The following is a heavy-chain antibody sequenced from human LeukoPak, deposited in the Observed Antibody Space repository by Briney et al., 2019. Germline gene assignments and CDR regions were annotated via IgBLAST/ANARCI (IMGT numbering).Heavy chain of an antibody. V-gene: IGHV3-30*18. CDR3: AKDRGYSHGFDY. CDR2: ISYDGRNK. J-gene: IGHJ4*02. D-gene: IGHD5-18*01. CDR1: GFTSSSYG. Sequence: GGSLRLSCAASGFTSSSYGMHWVRQAPGKGLEWVAAISYDGRNKEYVDSVKGRFTISRDNSKNTLYLQMNSLRAEDTAVYNCAKDRGYSHGFDYWGQGTLVTVSS.